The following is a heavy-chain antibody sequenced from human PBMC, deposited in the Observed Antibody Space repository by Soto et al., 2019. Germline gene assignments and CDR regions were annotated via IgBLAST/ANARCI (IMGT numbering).Heavy chain of an antibody. CDR1: DGSISRGYH. CDR3: SRDAPVALGVLTSRYV. D-gene: IGHD3-3*02. CDR2: IYYSGTT. J-gene: IGHJ6*02. Sequence: SQMLSLTCTVSDGSISRGYHWSWISQHPVKGLEWIGYIYYSGTTHYNPSLKSRVSISLDTSKSKFSRQFDSVTGADTAVYYCSRDAPVALGVLTSRYVWGQGTTVPVSS. V-gene: IGHV4-31*03.